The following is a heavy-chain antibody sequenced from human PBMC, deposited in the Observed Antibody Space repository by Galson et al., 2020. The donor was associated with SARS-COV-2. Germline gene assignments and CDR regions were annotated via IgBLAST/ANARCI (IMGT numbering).Heavy chain of an antibody. Sequence: GGSLRLSCAASGFTVSSNYMSWVRQAPGKGLEWVSVIYSGGSTYYADSVKGRFTISRDNSKNTLYLQMNSLRAEDTAGYYCAGARFFGVVTTYFDYWGQGTLVTVSS. D-gene: IGHD3-3*01. J-gene: IGHJ4*02. CDR3: AGARFFGVVTTYFDY. V-gene: IGHV3-53*01. CDR1: GFTVSSNY. CDR2: IYSGGST.